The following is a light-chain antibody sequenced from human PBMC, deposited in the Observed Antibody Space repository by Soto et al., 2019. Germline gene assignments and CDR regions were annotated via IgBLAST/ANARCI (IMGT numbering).Light chain of an antibody. CDR2: AAS. V-gene: IGKV1-27*01. J-gene: IGKJ3*01. CDR3: QKYSSVPV. Sequence: DIQMTQSPPSLPASVGDRVTITCRASQGIRNFVAWYQQKPGKAPKLLIYAASTLQSGVPSRFSGSGSGTDFTLTINSLQPEDVATYSCQKYSSVPVFGPGTKVEIK. CDR1: QGIRNF.